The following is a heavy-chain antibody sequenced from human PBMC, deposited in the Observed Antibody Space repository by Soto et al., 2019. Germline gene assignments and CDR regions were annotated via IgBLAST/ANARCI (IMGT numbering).Heavy chain of an antibody. CDR1: GYNFANYW. J-gene: IGHJ3*02. V-gene: IGHV5-51*01. D-gene: IGHD6-13*01. CDR2: IFPGDSDT. Sequence: GESLKISCKGSGYNFANYWIGWVRQMPGKGLEWMGMIFPGDSDTKNSPSLQGQITMSVDKSDSSAYLQWRSLKASDTAIYYCAAGYTTGLDAFDIWGQGTMVTVSS. CDR3: AAGYTTGLDAFDI.